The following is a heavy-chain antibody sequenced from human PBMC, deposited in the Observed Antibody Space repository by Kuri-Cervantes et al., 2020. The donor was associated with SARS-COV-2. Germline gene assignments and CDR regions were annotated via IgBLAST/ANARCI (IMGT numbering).Heavy chain of an antibody. D-gene: IGHD3-22*01. J-gene: IGHJ5*02. CDR1: GYTFTSYD. V-gene: IGHV1-3*01. CDR3: ARLQPEINYYDSSGYYNWFDP. Sequence: ASVKVSCKASGYTFTSYDINWVRQATGQGLEWMGWINAGNGNTKYSQKFQGRVTITRDTSASTAYMELSSLRSEDTAVYYCARLQPEINYYDSSGYYNWFDPWGQGTLVTVSS. CDR2: INAGNGNT.